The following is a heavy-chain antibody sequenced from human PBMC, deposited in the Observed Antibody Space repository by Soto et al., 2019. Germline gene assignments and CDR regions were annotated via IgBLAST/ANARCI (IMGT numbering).Heavy chain of an antibody. Sequence: SETLSLTCTVSGGSISSYHWSWIRQSAGQGLEWIGRFYTNGISHYNPSLKSRLSMSADTSKNQLSLTPTSVTAADTGVYYCARAGNEYGVDVWGQGTTVTV. J-gene: IGHJ6*02. CDR2: FYTNGIS. D-gene: IGHD3-10*01. V-gene: IGHV4-4*07. CDR3: ARAGNEYGVDV. CDR1: GGSISSYH.